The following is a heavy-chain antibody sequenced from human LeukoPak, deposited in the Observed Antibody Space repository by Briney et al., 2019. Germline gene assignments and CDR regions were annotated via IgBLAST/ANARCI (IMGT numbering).Heavy chain of an antibody. J-gene: IGHJ4*02. D-gene: IGHD3-10*01. CDR3: TRSPRSGSNFES. V-gene: IGHV4-4*02. CDR2: IYHSGST. Sequence: SETLSLTCAVSGDTIISTRWWNWVRQPPGKGLEWIGEIYHSGSTNYNPSLKSRVTMSVDKSKNYFSLKVPSVTAADTAVYFCTRSPRSGSNFESWGQGILVTVSS. CDR1: GDTIISTRW.